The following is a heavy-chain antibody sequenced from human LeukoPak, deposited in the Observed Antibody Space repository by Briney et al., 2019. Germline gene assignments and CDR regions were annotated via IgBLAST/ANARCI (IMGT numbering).Heavy chain of an antibody. D-gene: IGHD6-13*01. V-gene: IGHV3-23*01. Sequence: GGSLRLSCAASGFTFSSYGMHWVRQAPGKGLEWVSAISGSGGSTYYADSVKGRFTISRDNSKNTLYLQMNSLRAEDTAVYYCAKGSSSWYISYYYMDVWGKGTTVTVSS. CDR3: AKGSSSWYISYYYMDV. J-gene: IGHJ6*03. CDR1: GFTFSSYG. CDR2: ISGSGGST.